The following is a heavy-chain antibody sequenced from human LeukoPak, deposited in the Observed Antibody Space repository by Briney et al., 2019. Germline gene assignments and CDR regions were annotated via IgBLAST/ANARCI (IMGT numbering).Heavy chain of an antibody. D-gene: IGHD3-22*01. V-gene: IGHV4-30-2*01. CDR2: IYHSGST. J-gene: IGHJ4*02. CDR1: GGSISSGGYS. Sequence: SQTLSLTCAVSGGSISSGGYSWSWIRQPPGKGLEWIGYIYHSGSTYYNPSLKSRVTISVDRSKNQFSLKLSSVTAADTAVYYCARFVSSGYFSRDYFDYWGQGTLVTVPS. CDR3: ARFVSSGYFSRDYFDY.